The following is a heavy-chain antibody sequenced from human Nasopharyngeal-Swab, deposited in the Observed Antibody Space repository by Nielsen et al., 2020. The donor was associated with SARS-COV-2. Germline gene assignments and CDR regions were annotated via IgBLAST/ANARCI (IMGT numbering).Heavy chain of an antibody. CDR2: ISSSSSYI. CDR3: ARDGLDYDFWSAYFMDV. D-gene: IGHD3-3*01. J-gene: IGHJ6*02. Sequence: GGSLRLSCAASGFTFNNYNFNWVRQAPRKGLEWVSSISSSSSYIYYADSVKGRFTISRDNAKNSLYLQMNSLRAEDTAVYYCARDGLDYDFWSAYFMDVWGQGTTVTVSS. V-gene: IGHV3-21*01. CDR1: GFTFNNYN.